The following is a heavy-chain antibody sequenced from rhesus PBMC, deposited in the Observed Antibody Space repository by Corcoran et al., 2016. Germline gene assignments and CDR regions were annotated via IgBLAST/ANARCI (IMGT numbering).Heavy chain of an antibody. V-gene: IGHV3-14*01. J-gene: IGHJ6*01. D-gene: IGHD4-23*01. CDR1: GFTFSSYW. CDR2: INSAGSST. Sequence: EVQLVESGAGLVQPGGSLRLSCAASGFTFSSYWMHWVRQAPGKGLEWISAINSAGSSTYYADSVKGRFNISREKAKNTLYLQMDGLRAEDTAVYYCAGERSNLYYYGLDSWGQGVVVTVSS. CDR3: AGERSNLYYYGLDS.